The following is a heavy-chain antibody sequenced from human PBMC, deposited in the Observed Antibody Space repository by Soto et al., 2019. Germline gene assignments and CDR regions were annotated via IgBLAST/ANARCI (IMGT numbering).Heavy chain of an antibody. CDR3: ARAIGSRDFYYYGMDV. Sequence: GGSLRLSCAASGFTFSSYSMNWVRQAPGKGLEWVSSISSSSSYIYYAESVKGRFTISRDNAKKSLYLQMNSLRAADTAVYYCARAIGSRDFYYYGMDVWRQGTTVTVSS. J-gene: IGHJ6*02. V-gene: IGHV3-21*01. CDR1: GFTFSSYS. CDR2: ISSSSSYI. D-gene: IGHD3-10*01.